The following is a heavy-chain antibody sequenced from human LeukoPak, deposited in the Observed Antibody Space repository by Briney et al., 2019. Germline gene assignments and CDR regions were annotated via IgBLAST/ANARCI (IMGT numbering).Heavy chain of an antibody. J-gene: IGHJ3*02. CDR2: IIPIFGTT. V-gene: IGHV1-69*05. CDR3: ARDTRKQRSSGYYLMDAFDI. CDR1: GGTIRSYA. D-gene: IGHD3-22*01. Sequence: GASVKVSCKASGGTIRSYAISWVRQAPGQGLEWMGRIIPIFGTTNYAQKFQGRVTIITDESTSTAYMELSSLRSEDTAVYYCARDTRKQRSSGYYLMDAFDIWGQGTMVTVSS.